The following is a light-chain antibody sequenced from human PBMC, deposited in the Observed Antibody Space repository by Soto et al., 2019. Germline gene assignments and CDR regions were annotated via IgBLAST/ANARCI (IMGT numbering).Light chain of an antibody. V-gene: IGKV3-20*01. Sequence: EIVMTQSPATLSVSPGERATLSCRASQSVSSSLAWYQQKPGQAPRLLIYGASSRATGIPDRFSGSGSGTDFTLTISRLEPEDFAVYYCQQYRTFGQGTKVDIK. CDR1: QSVSSS. CDR3: QQYRT. J-gene: IGKJ1*01. CDR2: GAS.